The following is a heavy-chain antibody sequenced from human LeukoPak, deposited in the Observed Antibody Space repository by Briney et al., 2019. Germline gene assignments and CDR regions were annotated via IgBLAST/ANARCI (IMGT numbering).Heavy chain of an antibody. CDR2: FDPEDGET. J-gene: IGHJ4*02. CDR3: ATDYYYDSSGSYYTIDY. D-gene: IGHD3-22*01. CDR1: GYTLTKLS. Sequence: GASVKVSCKVSGYTLTKLSMHWVRQAPGKGLEWMGGFDPEDGETFYAQKFQGRVTMTEDTSTDTAYMELSSLRSEDTAVYYCATDYYYDSSGSYYTIDYWGQGTLVTVSS. V-gene: IGHV1-24*01.